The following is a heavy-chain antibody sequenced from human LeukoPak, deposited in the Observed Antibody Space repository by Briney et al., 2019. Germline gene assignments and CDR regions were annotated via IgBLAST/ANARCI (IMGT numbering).Heavy chain of an antibody. J-gene: IGHJ4*02. Sequence: SETLSLTCTVSGGSISSSSYYWGWIRQPPGKGLEWIGSIYYSGSTYYNPSLKSRATISVDTSKNQFSLKLSSVTAADTAVYYRARQRKNIVVVPAANGAGVWYWGQGTLVTVSS. CDR2: IYYSGST. CDR1: GGSISSSSYY. D-gene: IGHD2-2*01. CDR3: ARQRKNIVVVPAANGAGVWY. V-gene: IGHV4-39*01.